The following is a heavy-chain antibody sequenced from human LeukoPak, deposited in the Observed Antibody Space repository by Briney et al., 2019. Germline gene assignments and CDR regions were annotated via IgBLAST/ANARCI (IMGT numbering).Heavy chain of an antibody. V-gene: IGHV3-74*01. J-gene: IGHJ4*02. CDR2: ISTDGTTT. Sequence: PAGALRLSCAASGFPLRSHWMHWVRQVPGKGLVWVSHISTDGTTTNYADSVKGRFTISRDNAKDTLYLQLNSLRAEDTAIYYCARSLGYSSGGWGQGTLVTVSS. D-gene: IGHD2-15*01. CDR3: ARSLGYSSGG. CDR1: GFPLRSHW.